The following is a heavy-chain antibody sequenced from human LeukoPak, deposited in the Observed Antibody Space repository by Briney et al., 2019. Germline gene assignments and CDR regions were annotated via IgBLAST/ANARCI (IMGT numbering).Heavy chain of an antibody. CDR1: GIIFSNYW. V-gene: IGHV3-7*01. D-gene: IGHD3-16*02. Sequence: GGSLRLSCAASGIIFSNYWMHWVRQAPGKGLEWVANIKQDGSEKYYVDSVKGRFTISRDNAKNSLYLQMNSLRAEDTAVYYCARGVYYDYIWGSYRTRGWFDPWGQGTLVTVSS. CDR3: ARGVYYDYIWGSYRTRGWFDP. CDR2: IKQDGSEK. J-gene: IGHJ5*02.